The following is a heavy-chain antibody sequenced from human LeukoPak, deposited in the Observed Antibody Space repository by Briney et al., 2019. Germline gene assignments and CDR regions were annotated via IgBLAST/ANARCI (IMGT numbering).Heavy chain of an antibody. D-gene: IGHD3-3*01. V-gene: IGHV4-59*11. J-gene: IGHJ4*02. Sequence: SETLSLTCTVSGGSISSHYWSWIRLPPGKGLEWSGYIYYSGSTNYNPSLKSRVTMSVDTSKNQFSLKLSSVTAAHTAVYYCARGRPRNRHYDFWSGYYKPYLDYWGQGTLVTVSS. CDR2: IYYSGST. CDR3: ARGRPRNRHYDFWSGYYKPYLDY. CDR1: GGSISSHY.